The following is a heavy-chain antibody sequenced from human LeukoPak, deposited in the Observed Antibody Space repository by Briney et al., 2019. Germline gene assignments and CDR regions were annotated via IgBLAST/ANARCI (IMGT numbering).Heavy chain of an antibody. Sequence: GGSLRLSCAASGFTFSTYGTHWVRQPPGKGLEWVAGIRSDGSSEYYADSVKRRFIISRDNSKNTLYLQMNSLRAEDTAVYYCARYCSGGTCYVGLIWGQGTLVTVSS. CDR3: ARYCSGGTCYVGLI. CDR2: IRSDGSSE. V-gene: IGHV3-33*01. J-gene: IGHJ4*02. D-gene: IGHD2-15*01. CDR1: GFTFSTYG.